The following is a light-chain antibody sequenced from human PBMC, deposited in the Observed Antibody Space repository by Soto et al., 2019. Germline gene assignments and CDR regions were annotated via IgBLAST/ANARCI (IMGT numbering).Light chain of an antibody. CDR1: QSVTSTY. Sequence: EIVLTQSPGTLSLSPGERATLSCRASQSVTSTYLTWYQQKPGQAPRLLIYGASNRATVIPDRFTGSGSGTDFTLTISRLEPEDFAVYYCQQDDSSPLTFGGGTKVESK. CDR2: GAS. V-gene: IGKV3-20*01. CDR3: QQDDSSPLT. J-gene: IGKJ4*01.